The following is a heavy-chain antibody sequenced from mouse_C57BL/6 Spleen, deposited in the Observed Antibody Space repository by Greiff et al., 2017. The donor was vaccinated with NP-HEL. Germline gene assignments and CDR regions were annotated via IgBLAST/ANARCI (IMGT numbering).Heavy chain of an antibody. CDR3: ARRRGYDVYYAMDY. CDR1: GYTFTDYY. J-gene: IGHJ4*01. D-gene: IGHD2-2*01. CDR2: INPNNGGT. V-gene: IGHV1-26*01. Sequence: EVQLQQSGPELVKPGASVKISCKASGYTFTDYYMNWVKQSHGKSLEWIGDINPNNGGTSYNQKFKGKATLTVDKSSSTAYMEPRSLTSEDSAVYYCARRRGYDVYYAMDYWVQGTSVTVSS.